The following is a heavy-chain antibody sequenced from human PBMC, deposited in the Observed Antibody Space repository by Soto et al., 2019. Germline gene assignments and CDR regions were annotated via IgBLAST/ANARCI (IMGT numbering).Heavy chain of an antibody. D-gene: IGHD5-12*01. CDR2: ISAYNGNT. V-gene: IGHV1-18*04. CDR1: GYTFTSYG. CDR3: ARALEMATIRSLGY. J-gene: IGHJ4*02. Sequence: ASVKVSCKASGYTFTSYGISWVRQAPGQGLEWMGWISAYNGNTNYAQKFQGRVTITADESTSTAYMELSSLRSEDTAVYYCARALEMATIRSLGYWGQGTLVTVSS.